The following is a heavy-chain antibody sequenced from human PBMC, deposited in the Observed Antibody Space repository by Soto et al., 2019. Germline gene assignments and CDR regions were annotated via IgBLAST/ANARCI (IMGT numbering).Heavy chain of an antibody. J-gene: IGHJ5*02. V-gene: IGHV1-46*01. CDR3: ARDSIAAAGTSWFDP. D-gene: IGHD6-13*01. CDR1: GYTFTSYY. CDR2: INPSGGST. Sequence: ASVKVSCKASGYTFTSYYMHWVRQAPGQGLEWMGIINPSGGSTSYAQKFQGRVTMTRDTSTSTVYMELSSLRSEDTAVYYCARDSIAAAGTSWFDPWGQGTLVTVSS.